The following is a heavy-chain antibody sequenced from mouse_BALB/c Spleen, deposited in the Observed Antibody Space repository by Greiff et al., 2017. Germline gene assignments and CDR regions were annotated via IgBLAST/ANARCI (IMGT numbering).Heavy chain of an antibody. CDR1: GYTFTSYW. CDR2: INPSTGYT. V-gene: IGHV1-7*01. J-gene: IGHJ4*01. D-gene: IGHD2-14*01. Sequence: QVQLQQSGAELAKPGDSVKMSCKASGYTFTSYWMHWVKQRPGQGLEWIGYINPSTGYTEYNQKFKDKATLTADKSSSTAYMQLSILTSEDSAVYYCASVYDYYYAMDYWGQGTSVTVSS. CDR3: ASVYDYYYAMDY.